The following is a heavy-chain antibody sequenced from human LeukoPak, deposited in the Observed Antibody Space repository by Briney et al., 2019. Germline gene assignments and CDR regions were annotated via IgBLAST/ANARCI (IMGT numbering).Heavy chain of an antibody. D-gene: IGHD2-15*01. V-gene: IGHV3-48*02. CDR1: GFTFSTYT. CDR2: ISSGSSAI. Sequence: PGGSLRLSCAASGFTFSTYTMNWVRQAPGKGLEWVSYISSGSSAIYYADSVKGRFTISRDNAKNSLYLQMNSLRDEDTAVYYCARGFRAQGYCSGSSCYKYNWFDPWGQGTLVTVSS. J-gene: IGHJ5*02. CDR3: ARGFRAQGYCSGSSCYKYNWFDP.